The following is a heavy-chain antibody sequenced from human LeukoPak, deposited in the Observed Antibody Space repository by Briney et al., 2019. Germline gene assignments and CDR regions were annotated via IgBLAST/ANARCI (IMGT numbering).Heavy chain of an antibody. J-gene: IGHJ4*02. D-gene: IGHD3-22*01. CDR1: GGSISSYY. Sequence: SETLSLTCTVSGGSISSYYWSWIRQPPGKGLEWSGYIYYSGSTNYNPSLKSRVTISVDTSKNQFSLKLSSVTAADTAVYYCARGYDSSGYYYDYWGRGTLVTVSS. CDR2: IYYSGST. V-gene: IGHV4-59*01. CDR3: ARGYDSSGYYYDY.